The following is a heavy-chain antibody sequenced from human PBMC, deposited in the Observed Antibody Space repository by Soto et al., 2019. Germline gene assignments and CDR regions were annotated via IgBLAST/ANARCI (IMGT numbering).Heavy chain of an antibody. CDR1: GFTFSDHY. CDR3: ARIYGDYALGLYYRYFDL. V-gene: IGHV3-72*01. D-gene: IGHD4-17*01. J-gene: IGHJ2*01. Sequence: EVQLVESGGGLVQPGGSLRLSCAASGFTFSDHYMDWVRQAPGKGLEWSGRTRNKAYSYTTEYAASVKGRFTISRDDSKTSLYLQMNSLKTEDTAVYYCARIYGDYALGLYYRYFDLWGRGTLVTVSS. CDR2: TRNKAYSYTT.